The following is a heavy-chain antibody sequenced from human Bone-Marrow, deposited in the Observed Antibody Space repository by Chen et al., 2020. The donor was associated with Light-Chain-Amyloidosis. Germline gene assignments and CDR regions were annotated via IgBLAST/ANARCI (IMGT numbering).Heavy chain of an antibody. CDR2: VIGSTVST. CDR1: GFNFSSFG. D-gene: IGHD3-22*01. Sequence: EVQLVGSGGGLVQPGGSPRLSCATYGFNFSSFGMSWVRQAPGRGLDWVSTVIGSTVSTYYAGAVKGLFIISRDNSKSTLYLQMNSLIAVYTAVYFCTRMGGYFDFWGQGSLVTVSS. CDR3: TRMGGYFDF. J-gene: IGHJ4*02. V-gene: IGHV3-23*04.